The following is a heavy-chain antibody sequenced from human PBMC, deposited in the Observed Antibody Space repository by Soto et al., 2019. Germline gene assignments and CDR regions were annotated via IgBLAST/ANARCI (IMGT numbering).Heavy chain of an antibody. CDR2: TYYRSKWYN. Sequence: SQTLSLTCAISGDSVSSNSAAWNWIRQSPSRGLEWLGRTYYRSKWYNDYAVSVKSRITINPDTSKNQFSLQLNSVTPEDTAVYYCARGYCSGGSCYSPLDYWGQGTLVTVSS. CDR1: GDSVSSNSAA. CDR3: ARGYCSGGSCYSPLDY. J-gene: IGHJ4*02. V-gene: IGHV6-1*01. D-gene: IGHD2-15*01.